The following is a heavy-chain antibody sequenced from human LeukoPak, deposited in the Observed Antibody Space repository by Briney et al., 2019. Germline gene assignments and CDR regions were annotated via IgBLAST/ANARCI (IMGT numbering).Heavy chain of an antibody. D-gene: IGHD3-22*01. CDR2: IYYSGST. V-gene: IGHV4-61*01. J-gene: IGHJ4*02. CDR3: ARAHYYDSSGYDIIDY. Sequence: PSETLSLTCTVSGGSISSSSYYWSWIRQPPGKGLEWIGYIYYSGSTNYNPSLKGRVTISVDTSKNQFSLKLSSVTAADTAVYYCARAHYYDSSGYDIIDYWGQGTLVTVSS. CDR1: GGSISSSSYY.